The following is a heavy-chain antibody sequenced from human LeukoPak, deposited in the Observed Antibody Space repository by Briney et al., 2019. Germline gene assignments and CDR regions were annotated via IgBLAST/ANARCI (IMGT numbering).Heavy chain of an antibody. J-gene: IGHJ5*02. CDR1: GGSISSYY. CDR2: IYTSGST. CDR3: ARSKVAGTGVWFDP. D-gene: IGHD6-19*01. Sequence: SETLSLTCTVSGGSISSYYWSWIRQPAGKGLEWIGRIYTSGSTNYNPSLKSRVTMSVDTSKNQFSLKLSSVTAADTAVCYCARSKVAGTGVWFDPWGQGTLVTVSS. V-gene: IGHV4-4*07.